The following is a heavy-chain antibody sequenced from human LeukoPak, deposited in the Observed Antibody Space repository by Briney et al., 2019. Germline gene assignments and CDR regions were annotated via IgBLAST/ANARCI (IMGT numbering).Heavy chain of an antibody. D-gene: IGHD6-19*01. Sequence: PGGSPRLSCAAPGFTFSSFDMSWVRQAPGKGLEWVSAITYSGATTNYAGSVKGRFTISRDNSKNTLFLQMNSLRAEDTAVYYCAKAVAVALDYWGQGTLVTVSS. CDR2: ITYSGATT. CDR3: AKAVAVALDY. V-gene: IGHV3-23*01. CDR1: GFTFSSFD. J-gene: IGHJ4*02.